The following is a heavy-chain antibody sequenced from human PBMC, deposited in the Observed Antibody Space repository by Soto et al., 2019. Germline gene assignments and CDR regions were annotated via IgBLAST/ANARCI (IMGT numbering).Heavy chain of an antibody. D-gene: IGHD2-2*01. CDR3: AKRGHCSSTSCYDTNYYYYMDV. Sequence: GGSLRLSCAASGFTFSSYAMSWVRQAPGKGLEWVSAISGSGGSTYYADSVKGRFTISRDNSKNTLYLQMNSLRAEDTAVYYCAKRGHCSSTSCYDTNYYYYMDVWGKGTTVTVSS. J-gene: IGHJ6*03. CDR2: ISGSGGST. V-gene: IGHV3-23*01. CDR1: GFTFSSYA.